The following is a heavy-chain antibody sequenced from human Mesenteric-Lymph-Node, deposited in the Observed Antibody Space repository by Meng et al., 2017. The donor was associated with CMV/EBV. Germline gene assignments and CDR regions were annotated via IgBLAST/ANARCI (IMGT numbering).Heavy chain of an antibody. CDR3: ARVRYHESSGWFDS. Sequence: ASVKVSCKASGYNFNTFGISWVRQAPGQGLEWMGWISAYNGNTDYEQKFQGRVTMTTDTSTNTVNMEMRSLTSDDTAVYYCARVRYHESSGWFDSWGQGTLVTVSS. J-gene: IGHJ5*01. V-gene: IGHV1-18*01. CDR2: ISAYNGNT. CDR1: GYNFNTFG. D-gene: IGHD3-22*01.